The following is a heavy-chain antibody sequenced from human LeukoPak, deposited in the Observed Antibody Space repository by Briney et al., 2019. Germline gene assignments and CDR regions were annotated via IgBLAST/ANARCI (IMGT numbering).Heavy chain of an antibody. D-gene: IGHD3-10*01. V-gene: IGHV4-34*01. CDR3: ARGYRVRGEGMDV. CDR1: GGSFSGYY. J-gene: IGHJ6*04. CDR2: INHSGST. Sequence: SETLSLTCAVYGGSFSGYYWSWIRQPPGKGLEWIGEINHSGSTNYNPSLKSRVTISVDTSKNQFSLKLGSVTAAGTAVYYCARGYRVRGEGMDVWGKGTTVTVSS.